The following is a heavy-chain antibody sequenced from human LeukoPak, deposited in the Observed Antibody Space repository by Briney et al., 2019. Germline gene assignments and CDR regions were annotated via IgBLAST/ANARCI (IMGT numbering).Heavy chain of an antibody. CDR2: INPSGGST. Sequence: ASVKVSCKASGYTFTSYYMHWVRQAPGQGLEWMGIINPSGGSTSYAQKFQGRVTMTRDMSTSTAYMELSSLRSEDTAVYYCATTPDIVVVVAATPLYYWGQGTLVTVSS. V-gene: IGHV1-46*01. CDR1: GYTFTSYY. D-gene: IGHD2-15*01. J-gene: IGHJ4*02. CDR3: ATTPDIVVVVAATPLYY.